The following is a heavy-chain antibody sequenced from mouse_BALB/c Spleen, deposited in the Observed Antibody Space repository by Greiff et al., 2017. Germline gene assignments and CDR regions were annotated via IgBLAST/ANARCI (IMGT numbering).Heavy chain of an antibody. CDR2: IYPGDGST. J-gene: IGHJ4*01. Sequence: QVQLQQSGPELVKPGASVKMSCKASGYTFTSYYIHWVKQRPGQGLEWIGWIYPGDGSTKYNEKFKGKTTLTADKSSSTAYMLLSSLTSEDSAIYFCARGRQLGLRDYAMDYWGQGTSVTVSS. CDR1: GYTFTSYY. D-gene: IGHD3-2*01. CDR3: ARGRQLGLRDYAMDY. V-gene: IGHV1S56*01.